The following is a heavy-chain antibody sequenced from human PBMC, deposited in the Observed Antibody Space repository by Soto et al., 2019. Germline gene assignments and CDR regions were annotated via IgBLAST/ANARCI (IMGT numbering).Heavy chain of an antibody. Sequence: GGSLRLSCAASGFSFDMYSMNWVRQAPGKGLEWVSYISSNSVTIYDTDSGRGRFTISRDNAKNSLYLQMNSLRDEDTAVYYCARGADWFDSWGQGTLVTVSS. V-gene: IGHV3-48*02. J-gene: IGHJ5*01. CDR1: GFSFDMYS. CDR2: ISSNSVTI. CDR3: ARGADWFDS.